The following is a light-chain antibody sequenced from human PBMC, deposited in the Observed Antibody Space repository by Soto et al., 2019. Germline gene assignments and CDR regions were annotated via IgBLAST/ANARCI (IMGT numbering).Light chain of an antibody. CDR2: GAS. V-gene: IGKV1-39*01. Sequence: DIQMTQSPSSLSASVGDRVTITCRASQRISTYLNWYQQKPGKAPKLLIYGASSLQSGVPLRFSGSGSGTDFTLTISSLQPEDVETYYCQQSYTIPSTCGPGTEVGI. J-gene: IGKJ3*01. CDR3: QQSYTIPST. CDR1: QRISTY.